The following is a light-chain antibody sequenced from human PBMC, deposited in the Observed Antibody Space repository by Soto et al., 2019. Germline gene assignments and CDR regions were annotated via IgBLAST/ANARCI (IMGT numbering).Light chain of an antibody. CDR3: LQNFNFPWT. Sequence: AIQMTQSPSSLSASVGDRVTITCRASQGITDDLGWYQQKPGKAPKLLIYAASSLQSGVPSRFSGSGYGTDITPTNSSLQPEDFATYYGLQNFNFPWTVXLGTKVDIK. V-gene: IGKV1-6*01. CDR1: QGITDD. CDR2: AAS. J-gene: IGKJ1*01.